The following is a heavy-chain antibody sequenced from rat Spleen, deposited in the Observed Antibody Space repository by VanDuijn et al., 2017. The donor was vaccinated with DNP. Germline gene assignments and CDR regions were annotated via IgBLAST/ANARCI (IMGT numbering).Heavy chain of an antibody. CDR3: TTLNSGTYDS. CDR2: ITSSGGST. Sequence: EVQLVETGGGLVQPGRSLKLSCVASGFTFSSHWMTWIRQVPGKGLEWVASITSSGGSTYYPDSVKGRFTISRDNAKSSLYLHMDSLRSEDTATYYCTTLNSGTYDSWGQGVMVTVSS. V-gene: IGHV5-31*01. D-gene: IGHD1-3*01. J-gene: IGHJ2*01. CDR1: GFTFSSHW.